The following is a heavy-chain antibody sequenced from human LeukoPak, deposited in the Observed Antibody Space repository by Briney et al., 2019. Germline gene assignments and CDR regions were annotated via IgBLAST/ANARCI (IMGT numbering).Heavy chain of an antibody. CDR1: GFSVRGYW. CDR2: IKQDGSEK. V-gene: IGHV3-7*01. D-gene: IGHD6-13*01. CDR3: AREWQGGIAAAGTRIEGDY. Sequence: PGGSLRLSCAVSGFSVRGYWMTWVRQAPGKGLEWVANIKQDGSEKNYVDSVEGRFTISRDNAENSLFLQMNSLRVEDTAVYYCAREWQGGIAAAGTRIEGDYWGQGTLVAVSS. J-gene: IGHJ4*02.